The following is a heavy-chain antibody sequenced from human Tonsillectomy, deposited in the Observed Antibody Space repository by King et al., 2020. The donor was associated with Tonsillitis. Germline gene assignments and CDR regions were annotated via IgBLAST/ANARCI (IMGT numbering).Heavy chain of an antibody. D-gene: IGHD6-19*01. J-gene: IGHJ2*01. Sequence: VQLVESGGGVVQPGRSLRLSCAASGFTFSSYDMHWVRQAPGKGLEWVAVISYDGSNKYYADSVKGRFTISRDNSKNKLYLQMNSLRAEDTAVYYCAKVSVAGTSREYFDLWGRGTLVTVSS. V-gene: IGHV3-30*18. CDR2: ISYDGSNK. CDR3: AKVSVAGTSREYFDL. CDR1: GFTFSSYD.